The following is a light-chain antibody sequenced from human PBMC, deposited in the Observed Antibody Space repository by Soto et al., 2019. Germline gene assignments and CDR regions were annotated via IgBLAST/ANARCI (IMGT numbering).Light chain of an antibody. CDR1: QSVLYSSNNKNY. Sequence: DIVMTQSPDSLAVSLGERATINCKSSQSVLYSSNNKNYLAWYQQKPGQPPKLLIYWASTRKSGVPDRFSGSGSGTDFTLTISSLQAEDVAVYYCQQYYSIPAHFGGGTKVEIK. J-gene: IGKJ4*01. CDR3: QQYYSIPAH. V-gene: IGKV4-1*01. CDR2: WAS.